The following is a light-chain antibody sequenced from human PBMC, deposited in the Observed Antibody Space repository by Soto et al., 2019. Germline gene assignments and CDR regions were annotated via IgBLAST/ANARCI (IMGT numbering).Light chain of an antibody. J-gene: IGLJ2*01. V-gene: IGLV2-14*01. CDR1: SNDVGGYNY. CDR3: TSYTGSGTVV. CDR2: EVD. Sequence: QSVLTQPASVSGSPGQSITISCTGSSNDVGGYNYVSWYQHHPGKAPKLIIYEVDNRPAGLSTRFSASRSGDTASLTISGLQAEDEADYYCTSYTGSGTVVFGGGTKLTVL.